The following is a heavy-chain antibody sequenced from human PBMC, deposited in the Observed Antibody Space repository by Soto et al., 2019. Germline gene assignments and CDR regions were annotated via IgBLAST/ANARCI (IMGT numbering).Heavy chain of an antibody. Sequence: GGSLRLSCAASGFTFSTYWMHWVRHVPGKGLFWVSRINLDGVANYADSVKGRFTISRDNAKNTLYLQMNSLRAEDTAVYYCARDRGWSLFDYWGQGTLVTVSS. CDR1: GFTFSTYW. J-gene: IGHJ4*02. D-gene: IGHD6-19*01. V-gene: IGHV3-74*01. CDR3: ARDRGWSLFDY. CDR2: INLDGVA.